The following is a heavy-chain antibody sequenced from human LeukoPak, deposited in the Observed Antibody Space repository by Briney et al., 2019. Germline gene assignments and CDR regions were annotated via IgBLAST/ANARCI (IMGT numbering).Heavy chain of an antibody. CDR3: AREADYPNWFDP. D-gene: IGHD4-11*01. CDR1: GAPFSGYA. Sequence: ASVKVSCKASGAPFSGYAISWGRQAPGQGLEWMGRIIPIFGIANYAQKYQGRVTITPNKSTSTAYMELSSLRSEDTAVYYCAREADYPNWFDPWGQGTLVTVSS. V-gene: IGHV1-69*04. CDR2: IIPIFGIA. J-gene: IGHJ5*02.